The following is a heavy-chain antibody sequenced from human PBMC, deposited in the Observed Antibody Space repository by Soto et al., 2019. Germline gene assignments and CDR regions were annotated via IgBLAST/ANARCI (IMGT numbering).Heavy chain of an antibody. Sequence: RGSLRLSCAASGFTFSSYEMNWVRQAPGKGLEWVSYINSSGSVIYYADSVKGRFTISRDNAKNSLYLQMNSLTAEDTAIYYCARASYGDYVRGYYCMDVCRQGTTFTVSS. D-gene: IGHD4-17*01. CDR2: INSSGSVI. J-gene: IGHJ6*02. CDR3: ARASYGDYVRGYYCMDV. CDR1: GFTFSSYE. V-gene: IGHV3-48*03.